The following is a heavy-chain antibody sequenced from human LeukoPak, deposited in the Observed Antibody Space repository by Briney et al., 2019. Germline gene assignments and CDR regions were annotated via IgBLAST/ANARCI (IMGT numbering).Heavy chain of an antibody. D-gene: IGHD2-21*01. V-gene: IGHV1-8*03. CDR3: ARGPGRILWWDPTEPTPDDAFDI. Sequence: ASVKVSCKASGYTFTSYDINWVRQATGQGLEWMGWMNPNSGNTGYAQKFQGRVTITRNTSISTAYMELSSLRSEDTAVYYCARGPGRILWWDPTEPTPDDAFDIWGQGTMVTVSS. J-gene: IGHJ3*02. CDR1: GYTFTSYD. CDR2: MNPNSGNT.